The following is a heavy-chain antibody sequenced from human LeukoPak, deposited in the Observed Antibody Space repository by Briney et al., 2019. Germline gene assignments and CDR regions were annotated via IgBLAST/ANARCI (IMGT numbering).Heavy chain of an antibody. CDR1: GYTFTGYY. Sequence: ASVKVSCKASGYTFTGYYMHWVRQAPGKGLEWMGGFDPEDGETIYAQKFQGRVTMTEDTSTDTAYMELSSLRSEDTAVYYCATIGVVVVSAFDYWGQGTLVTVSS. CDR2: FDPEDGET. D-gene: IGHD3-22*01. CDR3: ATIGVVVVSAFDY. V-gene: IGHV1-24*01. J-gene: IGHJ4*02.